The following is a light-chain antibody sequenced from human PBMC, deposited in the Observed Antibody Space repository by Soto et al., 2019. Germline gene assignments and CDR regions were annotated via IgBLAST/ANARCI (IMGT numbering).Light chain of an antibody. J-gene: IGKJ1*01. CDR3: QQYDKWPQT. Sequence: EIVLTQSPATLSVSPGERATLSCRASQSVSGNLAWYQQRPGQAPRLLIYHASTRATGIPARFSGSGSGTEFTLAVSSLQSEDFTIYYCQQYDKWPQTFGQGTKVDIK. V-gene: IGKV3-15*01. CDR2: HAS. CDR1: QSVSGN.